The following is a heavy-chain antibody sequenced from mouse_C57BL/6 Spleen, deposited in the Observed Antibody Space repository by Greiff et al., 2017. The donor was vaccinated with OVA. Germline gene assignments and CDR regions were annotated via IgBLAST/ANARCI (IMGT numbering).Heavy chain of an antibody. V-gene: IGHV1-54*01. CDR2: INPGSGGT. J-gene: IGHJ1*03. CDR1: GYAFTNYL. CDR3: ARGNYYGSSYYWYFDV. Sequence: QVQLQQSGAELVRPGTSVKVSCKASGYAFTNYLIEWVKQRPGQGLEWIGVINPGSGGTNYNEKFKGKATLTADKSSSTAYMQLSSLTSEDSAVYFCARGNYYGSSYYWYFDVWGTGTTVTVSS. D-gene: IGHD1-1*01.